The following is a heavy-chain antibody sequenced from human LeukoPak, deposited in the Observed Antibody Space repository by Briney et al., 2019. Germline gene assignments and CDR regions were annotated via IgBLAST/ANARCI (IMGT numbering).Heavy chain of an antibody. CDR3: ARVTYYFGSGRTGNGMDV. J-gene: IGHJ6*02. V-gene: IGHV3-30*03. D-gene: IGHD3-10*01. CDR2: ISYHGSNK. Sequence: GGSLRLSCAASGFTFSSYGMHWVRQAPGKGLEWVAIISYHGSNKNYADSVKGRFTISRDNSKNTLYLQMNSLRAEDTAVYYCARVTYYFGSGRTGNGMDVWGQGTTVTVSS. CDR1: GFTFSSYG.